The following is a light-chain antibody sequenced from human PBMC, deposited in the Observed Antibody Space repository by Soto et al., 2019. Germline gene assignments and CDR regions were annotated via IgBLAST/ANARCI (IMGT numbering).Light chain of an antibody. CDR1: QGISSW. CDR3: QEANSCPLA. Sequence: DIQMTPPPSSVSASVGARVTITCRASQGISSWLAWYQQKPGKAPKLLIYAASSLQSWVPSRFSGSGSGTDFTLNISSLQPEDFATDYCQEANSCPLAFGGGTKVEIK. CDR2: AAS. V-gene: IGKV1-12*01. J-gene: IGKJ4*01.